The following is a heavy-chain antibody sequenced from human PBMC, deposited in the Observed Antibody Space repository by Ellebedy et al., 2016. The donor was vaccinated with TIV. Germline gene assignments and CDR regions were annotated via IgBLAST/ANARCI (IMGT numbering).Heavy chain of an antibody. CDR2: INGDGSIT. J-gene: IGHJ6*02. CDR1: GFTFSTYW. Sequence: GGSLRLXCAASGFTFSTYWMHWVRRAPEKGLVWVSRINGDGSITSYADSVKGRFTISRDNAKNTLYLQMNSLRAEDTAVYYCARGAVPGRVDVWGQGTTVTVSS. V-gene: IGHV3-74*01. CDR3: ARGAVPGRVDV. D-gene: IGHD6-19*01.